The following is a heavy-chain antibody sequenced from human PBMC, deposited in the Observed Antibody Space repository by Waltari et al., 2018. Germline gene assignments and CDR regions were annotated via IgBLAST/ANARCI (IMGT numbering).Heavy chain of an antibody. Sequence: QVQLVQSGAEVKKPGSSVKVSCKASGGTFSSYAISWVRQAPGQGLEWMGGIIPIFGTANYAQKFQGRVTITTDEATSTAYMELSSLRSEDTAVYYCARETMVVTPGRYYGMDVWGQGTTVTVSS. CDR2: IIPIFGTA. V-gene: IGHV1-69*05. CDR3: ARETMVVTPGRYYGMDV. D-gene: IGHD2-21*02. CDR1: GGTFSSYA. J-gene: IGHJ6*02.